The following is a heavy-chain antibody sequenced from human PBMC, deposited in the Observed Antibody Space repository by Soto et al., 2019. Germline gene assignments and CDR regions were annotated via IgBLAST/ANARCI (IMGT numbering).Heavy chain of an antibody. CDR2: INHSGST. D-gene: IGHD3-10*01. CDR3: ARVRSYHPRCGSVAYFDY. Sequence: SETLSLTCAVYGGSFSGYYWSWIRQPPGKGLEWIGEINHSGSTNYNPSLKSRVTISVDTSKNQFSLKLSSVTAADTAVYDCARVRSYHPRCGSVAYFDYWGQGTLVTVSS. CDR1: GGSFSGYY. J-gene: IGHJ4*02. V-gene: IGHV4-34*01.